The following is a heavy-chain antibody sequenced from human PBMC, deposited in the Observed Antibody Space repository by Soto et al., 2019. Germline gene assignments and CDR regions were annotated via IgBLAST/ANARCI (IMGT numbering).Heavy chain of an antibody. CDR2: VHGGGST. V-gene: IGHV3-53*01. J-gene: IGHJ4*02. CDR3: AGRLTTAASLDY. Sequence: VPLVESGGGLIQPGGSLRLSCAASGFTVSNNHMTWVRQAAGKGLELVSFVHGGGSTSYADSVKGRFTISRDNSKNTLYLQMHSLRAGDTAIYYCAGRLTTAASLDYWGRGTLVTVSS. CDR1: GFTVSNNH. D-gene: IGHD3-16*01.